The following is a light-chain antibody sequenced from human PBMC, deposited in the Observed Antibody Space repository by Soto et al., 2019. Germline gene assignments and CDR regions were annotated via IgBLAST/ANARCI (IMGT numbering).Light chain of an antibody. V-gene: IGLV2-23*03. CDR1: SSDVGYYNL. CDR3: CSYAGSSTFVV. Sequence: QSSLTQPASVSGSPGQSITISCTGTSSDVGYYNLVSWYQQHPGKAPKLMIYEGSKRPSGVSNRFSGSKSCNTASLTISGLQAEDEADYYCCSYAGSSTFVVFGGGTKLTVL. J-gene: IGLJ2*01. CDR2: EGS.